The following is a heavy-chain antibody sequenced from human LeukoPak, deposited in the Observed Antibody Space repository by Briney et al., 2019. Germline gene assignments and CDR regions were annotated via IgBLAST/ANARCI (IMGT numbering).Heavy chain of an antibody. J-gene: IGHJ4*02. CDR2: IYYRGNT. CDR1: GDSISSYNYF. CDR3: ARLIAASGANYFDY. V-gene: IGHV4-39*01. D-gene: IGHD6-13*01. Sequence: SETLSLTCTVSGDSISSYNYFWGWIRQPPGKGLEWVGSIYYRGNTYYNPSLKSRVTLSADTSQNPFSLKLTSLTAADTAAYSCARLIAASGANYFDYWGQGTLVTVSS.